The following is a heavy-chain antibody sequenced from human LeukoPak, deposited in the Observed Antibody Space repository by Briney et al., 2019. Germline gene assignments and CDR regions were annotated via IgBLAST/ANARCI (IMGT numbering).Heavy chain of an antibody. CDR3: ARGGGSGWYIDF. CDR1: GFTFSSYS. V-gene: IGHV3-21*01. Sequence: GGSLRLSCAASGFTFSSYSMNWVRQAPGKGLEWVSSIRFSSSYIYYADSVKGRFTVSRDNAKNSLYLQMNSLRAEDTAVYFCARGGGSGWYIDFWGQGTLVTVSS. J-gene: IGHJ4*02. D-gene: IGHD6-19*01. CDR2: IRFSSSYI.